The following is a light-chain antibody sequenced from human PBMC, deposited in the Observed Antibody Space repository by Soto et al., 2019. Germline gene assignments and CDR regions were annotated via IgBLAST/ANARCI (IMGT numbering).Light chain of an antibody. CDR3: AVWDDIRRGLV. V-gene: IGLV1-47*02. J-gene: IGLJ3*02. CDR1: FSNIGSNY. CDR2: TND. Sequence: QPVLTQPPSASGTPGQRVTISCSGRFSNIGSNYVYWYQQLPGTAPKLLIFTNDQRTSGVPGRFSGSKSGTSASLAISGLRSEDEADYYCAVWDDIRRGLVFGGGTKLTVL.